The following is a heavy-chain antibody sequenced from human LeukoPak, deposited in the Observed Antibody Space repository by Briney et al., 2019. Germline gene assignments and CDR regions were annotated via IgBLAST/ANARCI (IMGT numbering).Heavy chain of an antibody. CDR2: ISGGGVGT. CDR3: AKARDRYNFDYYAVHV. CDR1: GFTFSSYA. Sequence: GGSLRLSCVASGFTFSSYAMSWVRQPPGKGLEWVSTISGGGVGTYYADSVQGRITISRDNSKSALYLHMNSLRAEDTAVYYCAKARDRYNFDYYAVHVWGQGTTVTVSS. J-gene: IGHJ6*02. D-gene: IGHD5-24*01. V-gene: IGHV3-23*01.